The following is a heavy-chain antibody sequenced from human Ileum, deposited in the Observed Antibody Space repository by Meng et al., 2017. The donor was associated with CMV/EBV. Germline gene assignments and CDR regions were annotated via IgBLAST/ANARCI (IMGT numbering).Heavy chain of an antibody. CDR3: ARGSSSWAFDY. Sequence: QVPVQESGPGMVKPSETLSLSCTVSGGSISGYYWSWSRQPATKGLEWIGRVYSSGSTDYNPSLQSRVTMSVDTSKNQFSLKLSSVTAADTAVYYCARGSSSWAFDYWGQGTLVTVSS. J-gene: IGHJ4*02. CDR1: GGSISGYY. V-gene: IGHV4-4*07. D-gene: IGHD2-2*01. CDR2: VYSSGST.